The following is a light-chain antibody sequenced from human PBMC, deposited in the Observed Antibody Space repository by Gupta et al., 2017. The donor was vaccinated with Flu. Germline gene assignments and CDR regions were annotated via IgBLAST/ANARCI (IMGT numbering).Light chain of an antibody. CDR3: QQRSNWPRT. V-gene: IGKV3-11*01. Sequence: PATLAVSPGERATLTCRASQSVSSYLAGYQQKHGQAPRLLIYDASNRATGIPARFSGSGSGTDFTLTISSLEPEEVAVYYCQQRSNWPRTFGRGTKVEIK. CDR2: DAS. CDR1: QSVSSY. J-gene: IGKJ1*01.